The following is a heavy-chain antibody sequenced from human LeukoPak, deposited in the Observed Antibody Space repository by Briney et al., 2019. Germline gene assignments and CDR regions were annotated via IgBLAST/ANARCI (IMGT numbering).Heavy chain of an antibody. CDR1: GGSISGYY. Sequence: PSETLSLTCTVSGGSISGYYWSWIRQSAGKGLEWIGRVHTSESTSYNPSLKSRVTVSADTSKNQFSLKLSSVTAADTAVYYCARGKALSGTYYYYFDYWGQGTLVTVSS. CDR3: ARGKALSGTYYYYFDY. V-gene: IGHV4-4*07. D-gene: IGHD3-10*01. J-gene: IGHJ4*02. CDR2: VHTSEST.